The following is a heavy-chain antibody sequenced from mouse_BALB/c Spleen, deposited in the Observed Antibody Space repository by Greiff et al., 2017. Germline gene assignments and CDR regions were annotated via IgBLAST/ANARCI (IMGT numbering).Heavy chain of an antibody. D-gene: IGHD4-1*01. CDR3: NWVDY. CDR2: IDPENGDT. V-gene: IGHV14-4*02. Sequence: VQLQQSGAELVRSGASVKLSCTASGFYIKDYYMHWVKQRPEQGLEWIGWIDPENGDTEYAPKFQGKATMTADTSSNTAYLQLSSLTSEDTAVYNCNWVDYWGQGTTLTVSS. J-gene: IGHJ2*01. CDR1: GFYIKDYY.